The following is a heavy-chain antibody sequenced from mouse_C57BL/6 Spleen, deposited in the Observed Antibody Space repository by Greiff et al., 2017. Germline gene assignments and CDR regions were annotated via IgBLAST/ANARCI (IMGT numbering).Heavy chain of an antibody. CDR1: GYTFTSYT. J-gene: IGHJ2*01. V-gene: IGHV1-4*01. D-gene: IGHD2-2*01. CDR2: INPSSGYT. Sequence: VQLQQSGAELARPGASVKMSCKASGYTFTSYTMHWVKQRPGQGLEWIGYINPSSGYTKYNQKFKDKATLTADKSSSTAYMQLSSLTSEDAAVYYCAMPMVTSFDYWGQGTTLTVAS. CDR3: AMPMVTSFDY.